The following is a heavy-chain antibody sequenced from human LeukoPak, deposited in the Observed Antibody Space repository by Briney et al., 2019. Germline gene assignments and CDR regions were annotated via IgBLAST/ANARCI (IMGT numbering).Heavy chain of an antibody. D-gene: IGHD4-17*01. CDR1: GGTFSSYA. J-gene: IGHJ4*02. CDR3: ARETTVTTAFDY. V-gene: IGHV1-69*13. Sequence: SVKVSCKASGGTFSSYAISWVRQAPGQGLEWMGGIIPIFGTANYAQKFQGRVTITADESTSTAYMELSSLRSEDTAVYYCARETTVTTAFDYWGQGTLVTVSS. CDR2: IIPIFGTA.